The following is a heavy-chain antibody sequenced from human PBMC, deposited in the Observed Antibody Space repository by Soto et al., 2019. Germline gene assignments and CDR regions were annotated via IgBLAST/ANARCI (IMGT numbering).Heavy chain of an antibody. CDR3: ARDKITGLFDY. Sequence: PSETLSLTCNVSSGSISSGGYYWTWIRQYPGKGLEWIGYIHYSGSTNYNPSLKSRVTISVDTSKNQFSLKLTSVTAADTAVYYCARDKITGLFDYWGQGTLVTVSS. CDR2: IHYSGST. V-gene: IGHV4-31*03. CDR1: SGSISSGGYY. J-gene: IGHJ4*02. D-gene: IGHD2-8*02.